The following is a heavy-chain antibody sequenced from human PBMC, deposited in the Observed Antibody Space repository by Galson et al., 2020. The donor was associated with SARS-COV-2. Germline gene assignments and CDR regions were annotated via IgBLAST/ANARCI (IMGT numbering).Heavy chain of an antibody. J-gene: IGHJ4*02. CDR2: IYDSGST. CDR1: GGSISSSSYY. V-gene: IGHV4-39*01. D-gene: IGHD3-3*02. CDR3: ASIIFGVVITLDY. Sequence: SETLSLTCTVSGGSISSSSYYWGWIRQPPGKGPEWIGRIYDSGSTYYNPSLKSRVTISVDTSKNQFSLQLSSVTAADTAVYYCASIIFGVVITLDYWGQGTLVTVSS.